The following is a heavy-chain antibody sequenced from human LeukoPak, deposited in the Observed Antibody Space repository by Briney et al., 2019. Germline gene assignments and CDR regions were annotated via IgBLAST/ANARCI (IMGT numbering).Heavy chain of an antibody. CDR3: ARAYQRLGELSLPNY. Sequence: ASVKVSCKASGYTFTGYYMHWVRQAPGQGLEWMGWIHPSTGNPTYAQGFTGRFVFSLDTSVSTTYLQISSLKAEDTAVYYCARAYQRLGELSLPNYWGQGTLVTVSS. J-gene: IGHJ4*02. D-gene: IGHD3-16*02. V-gene: IGHV7-4-1*02. CDR1: GYTFTGYY. CDR2: IHPSTGNP.